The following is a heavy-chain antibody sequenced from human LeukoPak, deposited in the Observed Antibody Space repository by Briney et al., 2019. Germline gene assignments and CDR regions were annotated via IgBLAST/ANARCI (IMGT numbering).Heavy chain of an antibody. V-gene: IGHV3-7*01. J-gene: IGHJ4*02. CDR3: ARGWNYAFRFDY. Sequence: GGSLRLSCAASGFTFTDYWMTWVRQAPGKGLEWVAHIKQDGGEKYCVDSVKGRFTISRDNAENLVYLLMDSLRAEDTAVYYCARGWNYAFRFDYWGQGTLVTVST. D-gene: IGHD1-7*01. CDR2: IKQDGGEK. CDR1: GFTFTDYW.